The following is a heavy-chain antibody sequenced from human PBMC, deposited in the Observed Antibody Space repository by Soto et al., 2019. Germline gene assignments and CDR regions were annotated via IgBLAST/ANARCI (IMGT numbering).Heavy chain of an antibody. Sequence: GASVKVSCKASGYTFTNYGLHWVRQAPGQRLEWMGWIDAANGDTKYSPKFQGRVTITRDTSASTAYMELSSLRSEDTAVYYCVRRHVSATGIDWFDPWGQGTLVTVSS. CDR3: VRRHVSATGIDWFDP. V-gene: IGHV1-3*01. D-gene: IGHD6-13*01. CDR1: GYTFTNYG. J-gene: IGHJ5*02. CDR2: IDAANGDT.